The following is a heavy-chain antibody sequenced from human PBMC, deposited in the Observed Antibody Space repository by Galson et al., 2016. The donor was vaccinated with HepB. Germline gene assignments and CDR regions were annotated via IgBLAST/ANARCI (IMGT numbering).Heavy chain of an antibody. CDR3: AKRPYSYGWHYGMDV. V-gene: IGHV3-23*01. Sequence: SLRLSCAASGFSFSSYAMSWVRPAPGKGLEWVSGITSGGTTYYADSVKGRFTISRDNSKNILYLQMKSLRDEDTAVYYCAKRPYSYGWHYGMDVWGQRTTVTVSS. CDR1: GFSFSSYA. D-gene: IGHD5-18*01. J-gene: IGHJ6*02. CDR2: ITSGGTT.